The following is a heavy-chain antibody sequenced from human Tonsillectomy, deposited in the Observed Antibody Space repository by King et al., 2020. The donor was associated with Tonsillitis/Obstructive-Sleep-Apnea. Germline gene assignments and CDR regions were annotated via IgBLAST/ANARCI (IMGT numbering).Heavy chain of an antibody. CDR3: ARDHNWRDVALDR. V-gene: IGHV3-7*04. D-gene: IGHD1-20*01. J-gene: IGHJ5*02. CDR1: GFTFSSFW. Sequence: VQLVESGGGLVQPGGSLRLSCAASGFTFSSFWMSWVRQAPGKGLEWVANIKEDGSEKYYVDSVKGRFTISRDNAKNSLDLQMNSLRVEDTAVYYCARDHNWRDVALDRWGQGTLVTVSS. CDR2: IKEDGSEK.